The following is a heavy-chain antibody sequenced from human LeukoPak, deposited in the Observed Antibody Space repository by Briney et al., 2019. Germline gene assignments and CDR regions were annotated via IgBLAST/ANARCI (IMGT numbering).Heavy chain of an antibody. D-gene: IGHD3-10*01. CDR3: ARDPDYYGSGSYSPYGMDV. CDR2: ISSSGSTI. J-gene: IGHJ6*02. CDR1: GFTFSSYE. V-gene: IGHV3-48*03. Sequence: QPGRSLRLSCAASGFTFSSYEMNWVRQAPGKGLEWVSYISSSGSTIYYADSVKGRFTISRDNAKNSLYLQMNSLRAEDTAVYYCARDPDYYGSGSYSPYGMDVWGQGTTVTVSS.